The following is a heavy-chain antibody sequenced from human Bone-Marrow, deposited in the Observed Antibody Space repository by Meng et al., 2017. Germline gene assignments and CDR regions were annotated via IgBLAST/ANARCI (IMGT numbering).Heavy chain of an antibody. CDR1: GYTFTGYY. D-gene: IGHD6-13*01. Sequence: SVKVSCKASGYTFTGYYMHWVRQAPGQGLEWMGGIIPIFGTANYAQKFQGRVTITTDESTSTAYMELSSLRSENTAVYYCARDLHGSSWYWFDPWGQGTLVTVSS. V-gene: IGHV1-69*05. CDR3: ARDLHGSSWYWFDP. J-gene: IGHJ5*02. CDR2: IIPIFGTA.